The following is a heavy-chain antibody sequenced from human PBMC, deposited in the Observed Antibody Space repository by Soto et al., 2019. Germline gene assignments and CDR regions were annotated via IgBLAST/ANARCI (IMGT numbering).Heavy chain of an antibody. CDR3: ARAPGSSWYKTYYYGMDV. V-gene: IGHV1-2*04. CDR2: INPNSGGT. J-gene: IGHJ6*02. Sequence: GASVKVSCKASGYTFTGYYMHWVRQAPGQGLEWMGWINPNSGGTNYAQKFQGWVTMTRDTSISTAYMELSRLRSDDTAVYYCARAPGSSWYKTYYYGMDVWGQGTTVTVSS. CDR1: GYTFTGYY. D-gene: IGHD6-13*01.